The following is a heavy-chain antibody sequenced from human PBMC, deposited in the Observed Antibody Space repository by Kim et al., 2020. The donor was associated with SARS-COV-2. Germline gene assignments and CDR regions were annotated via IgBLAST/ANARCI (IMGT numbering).Heavy chain of an antibody. Sequence: NPSLKSRLTISVDTSKNLFSLKLSSVTAADTAVYYCARADGDYYYGMDVWGQGTTVTVSS. CDR3: ARADGDYYYGMDV. V-gene: IGHV4-31*02. J-gene: IGHJ6*02.